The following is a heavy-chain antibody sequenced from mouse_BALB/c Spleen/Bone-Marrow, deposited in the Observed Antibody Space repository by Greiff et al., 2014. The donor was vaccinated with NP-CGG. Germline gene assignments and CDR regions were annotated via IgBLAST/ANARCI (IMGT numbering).Heavy chain of an antibody. CDR2: IYPETGGT. CDR3: TREGIYFGYEVPIDY. CDR1: GYKFTDYE. V-gene: IGHV1-15*01. Sequence: QVQLQQSGAELVRPGASVTLSCKASGYKFTDYEMHWVKQKPVHGLEWIGSIYPETGGTAYNQNFKGKATLTADRSSTTAYMELRSLTSEDSAVYYCTREGIYFGYEVPIDYWGQGTSATVSS. D-gene: IGHD2-2*01. J-gene: IGHJ4*01.